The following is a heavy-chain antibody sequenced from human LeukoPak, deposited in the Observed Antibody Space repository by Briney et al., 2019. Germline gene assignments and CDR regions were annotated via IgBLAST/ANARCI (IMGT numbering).Heavy chain of an antibody. D-gene: IGHD6-25*01. CDR3: AREQRYWYFDL. J-gene: IGHJ2*01. CDR1: GGLISSYY. CDR2: IYYTGST. V-gene: IGHV4-59*01. Sequence: PSETLSLTCTVSGGLISSYYWSWIRQTPEKGLVWIGNIYYTGSTIYNPSLKSRVSISLDTSKKHLSLNLAPVTAADTAVYYCAREQRYWYFDLWGRGSLVTVSS.